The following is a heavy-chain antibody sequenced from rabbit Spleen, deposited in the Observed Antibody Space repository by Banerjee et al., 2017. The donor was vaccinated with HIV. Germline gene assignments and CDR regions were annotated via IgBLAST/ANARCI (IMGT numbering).Heavy chain of an antibody. CDR1: RIDFSRYYD. D-gene: IGHD6-1*01. CDR2: IYTGNDKT. J-gene: IGHJ4*01. CDR3: VRGDTTYAGFDL. Sequence: QQQLEESGGGLVKPGGTLTLTCKASRIDFSRYYDMCWVRQAPGKGLEWIGCIYTGNDKTYYASWAKGRFTISKTSSTTVTLQTTSLTVADTATYFCVRGDTTYAGFDLWGPGTLVTVS. V-gene: IGHV1S45*01.